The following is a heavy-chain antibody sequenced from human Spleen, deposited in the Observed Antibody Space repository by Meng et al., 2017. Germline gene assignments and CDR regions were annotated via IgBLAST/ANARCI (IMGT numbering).Heavy chain of an antibody. CDR1: RFTFSDYH. CDR3: ARDRDYDFWSGYLGNYYGMDV. J-gene: IGHJ6*02. Sequence: GESLKISCTASRFTFSDYHLSWIRQAPGKGLEWVSYISGGGNTIYYADSVKGRFTISRDNAKNSLYLQMNSLRAEDTAVYYCARDRDYDFWSGYLGNYYGMDVWGQGTTVTVSS. CDR2: ISGGGNTI. D-gene: IGHD3-3*01. V-gene: IGHV3-11*04.